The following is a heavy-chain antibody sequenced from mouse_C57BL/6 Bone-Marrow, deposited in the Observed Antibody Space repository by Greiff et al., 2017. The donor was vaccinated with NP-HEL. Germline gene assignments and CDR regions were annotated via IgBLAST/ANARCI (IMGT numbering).Heavy chain of an antibody. CDR3: ARGGVFAY. Sequence: QVQLQQPGAELVRPGSSVKLSCKASGYTFTSYWMHWVKQRPIQGLEWIGNIDPSDSETNYNQKFKDKATLTVDKSSSTAYMQLSSLTSEDSAVYYCARGGVFAYWGQGTLVTVSA. V-gene: IGHV1-52*01. J-gene: IGHJ3*01. CDR2: IDPSDSET. CDR1: GYTFTSYW.